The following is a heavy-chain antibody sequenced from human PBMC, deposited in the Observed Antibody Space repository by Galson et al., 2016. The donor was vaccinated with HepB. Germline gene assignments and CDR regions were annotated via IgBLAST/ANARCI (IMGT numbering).Heavy chain of an antibody. CDR2: IWYDGSNK. CDR1: GFIFSNNW. Sequence: SLRLSCAASGFIFSNNWMSWVRQAPGKGLEWVAIIWYDGSNKYYADSVKERFTISRDTSKNTLYLQMNSLRAEDTAVYYCARDLGSSWRSGSFDFWGQESLVTVSS. J-gene: IGHJ4*02. V-gene: IGHV3-33*08. D-gene: IGHD6-13*01. CDR3: ARDLGSSWRSGSFDF.